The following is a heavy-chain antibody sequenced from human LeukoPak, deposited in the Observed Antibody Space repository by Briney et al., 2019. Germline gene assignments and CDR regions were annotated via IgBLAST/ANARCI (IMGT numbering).Heavy chain of an antibody. CDR1: EFALERYT. CDR3: ARGTYYSGSGPGNWFDP. D-gene: IGHD3-10*01. J-gene: IGHJ5*02. V-gene: IGHV3-48*04. CDR2: ITKKTAI. Sequence: PGGSLRLSCEVSEFALERYTMSWIRQSPGKGLEWVSHITKKTAIEYADSVKGRFTISRDNANNLLLLQMDSLRPEDTGVYYCARGTYYSGSGPGNWFDPWGHGTLVTVSS.